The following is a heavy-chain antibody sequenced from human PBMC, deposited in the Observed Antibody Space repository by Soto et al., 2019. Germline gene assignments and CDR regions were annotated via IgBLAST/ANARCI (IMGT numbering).Heavy chain of an antibody. D-gene: IGHD6-13*01. CDR3: ARDFGIAAAGSFDY. CDR1: GFTFSSYG. CDR2: IWYDGSNK. J-gene: IGHJ4*02. Sequence: GGSLRLSCAASGFTFSSYGMHWVRQAPGKGLEWVAVIWYDGSNKYYADSVKGRFTISRDNSKNTLYLQMNSLRAEDTAVYYCARDFGIAAAGSFDYWGQGTLVTVSS. V-gene: IGHV3-33*01.